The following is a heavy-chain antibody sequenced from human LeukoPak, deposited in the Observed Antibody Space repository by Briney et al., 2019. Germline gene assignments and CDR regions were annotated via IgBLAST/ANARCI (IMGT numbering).Heavy chain of an antibody. J-gene: IGHJ4*02. CDR2: ISTGTGYI. D-gene: IGHD3-10*01. V-gene: IGHV3-21*01. CDR1: GFTFSSYS. Sequence: PGGSLRLSCAASGFTFSSYSMSWVRQAPGKGLEWVSSISTGTGYIYYADSVRGRFTISRDNAKNSLYLEMNSLRAEDTAVYYCVRGVRYLDYWGQGTLVTVSS. CDR3: VRGVRYLDY.